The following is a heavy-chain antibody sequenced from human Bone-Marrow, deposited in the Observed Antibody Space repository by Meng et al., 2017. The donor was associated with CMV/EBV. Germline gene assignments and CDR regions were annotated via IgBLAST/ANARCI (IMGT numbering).Heavy chain of an antibody. D-gene: IGHD1-14*01. Sequence: SETLSLTCTVSGGFISSYYWSWSRQPPGKGLEWIGYIYYSGSTNYNPSLKSRVTISVDTSKNQFSLKLSSVTAADTAVYYCAREPAKKGPYGMDVWGQGTTVTVSS. CDR1: GGFISSYY. CDR2: IYYSGST. J-gene: IGHJ6*02. CDR3: AREPAKKGPYGMDV. V-gene: IGHV4-59*01.